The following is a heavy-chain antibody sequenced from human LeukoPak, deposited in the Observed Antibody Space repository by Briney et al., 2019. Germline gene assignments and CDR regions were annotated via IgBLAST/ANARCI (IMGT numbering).Heavy chain of an antibody. CDR1: GFTFSSYS. CDR2: ISSSSSYI. D-gene: IGHD6-13*01. V-gene: IGHV3-21*01. CDR3: ARDSDIAAAGDAFDI. Sequence: TTGGSLRLSCAASGFTFSSYSMNWVRQAPGKGLEWASSISSSSSYIYYADSVKGRFTISRDNAKNSLYLQMNSLRAEDTAVYYCARDSDIAAAGDAFDIWGQGTMVTVSS. J-gene: IGHJ3*02.